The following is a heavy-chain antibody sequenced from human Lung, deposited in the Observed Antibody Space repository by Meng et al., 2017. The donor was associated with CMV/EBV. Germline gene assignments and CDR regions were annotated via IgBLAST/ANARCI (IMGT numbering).Heavy chain of an antibody. Sequence: SXXVSCKASGDTFNKYVTSWVRQAPGQGLEWMGGIIPMRSVTNYAQKFQGRVTIIADTSTATVYMELSSLRSEDTAMYYCVASEEFYHFRSGWEWYYHYGRDVGGPGTXVTVSS. CDR1: GDTFNKYV. J-gene: IGHJ6*02. CDR3: VASEEFYHFRSGWEWYYHYGRDV. CDR2: IIPMRSVT. D-gene: IGHD3-3*02. V-gene: IGHV1-69*10.